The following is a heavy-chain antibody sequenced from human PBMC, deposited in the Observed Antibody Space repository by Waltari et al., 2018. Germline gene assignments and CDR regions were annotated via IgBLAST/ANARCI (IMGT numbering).Heavy chain of an antibody. D-gene: IGHD6-13*01. Sequence: QVQLVQSGAEVKKPGASVKVSCKASGYTFTGYYMHWVRQAPGQGLEWMGRINPNSGGTNYAQQVQGRVTRTRDTSISTAYMELSRLRSDDTAVYYCASQGRSSWTNNWFDPWGQGTLVTVSS. CDR3: ASQGRSSWTNNWFDP. V-gene: IGHV1-2*06. CDR1: GYTFTGYY. CDR2: INPNSGGT. J-gene: IGHJ5*02.